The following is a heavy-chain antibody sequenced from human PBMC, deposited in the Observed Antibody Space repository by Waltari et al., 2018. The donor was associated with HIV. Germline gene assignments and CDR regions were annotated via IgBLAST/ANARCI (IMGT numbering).Heavy chain of an antibody. Sequence: LRLQESGPRLVKPSETLSLTCAVFGGPLSINVYPSRSMRQSPGKGLEWIGSIYYTGNTYYKPSLKRRVTISIDTSKNQLSLRLTSGTAADTAIYYCVAQDYSDSVDRWGQGTLVTVFS. V-gene: IGHV4-39*07. D-gene: IGHD4-17*01. J-gene: IGHJ4*02. CDR2: IYYTGNT. CDR1: GGPLSINVYP. CDR3: VAQDYSDSVDR.